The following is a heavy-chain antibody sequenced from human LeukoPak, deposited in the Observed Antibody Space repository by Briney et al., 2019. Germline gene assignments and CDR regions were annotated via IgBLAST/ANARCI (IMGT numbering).Heavy chain of an antibody. CDR1: GYTFTSYD. Sequence: ASVNVSCKASGYTFTSYDINWVRQATGQGLEWMGWMNPNSGNTGYAQKFQGRVTMTRNTSISTAYMELSSLRSEDTAVYYCAAYSNYYPYYYYYGMDVWGQGTTVTVSS. J-gene: IGHJ6*02. CDR2: MNPNSGNT. D-gene: IGHD4-11*01. CDR3: AAYSNYYPYYYYYGMDV. V-gene: IGHV1-8*01.